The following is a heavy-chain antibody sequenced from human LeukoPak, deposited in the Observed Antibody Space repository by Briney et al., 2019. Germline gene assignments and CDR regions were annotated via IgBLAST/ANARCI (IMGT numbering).Heavy chain of an antibody. D-gene: IGHD3-10*01. CDR3: ARGRPNYYGSGGVGY. CDR1: GGSISSSSYY. V-gene: IGHV4-39*07. CDR2: IYYSGST. Sequence: SETLSLTCTVSGGSISSSSYYWGWIRQPPGKGLEWIGSIYYSGSTYYNPSLKSRVTMSVDTSKNQFSLKLSSVTAADTAVYYCARGRPNYYGSGGVGYWGQGTLVTVSS. J-gene: IGHJ4*02.